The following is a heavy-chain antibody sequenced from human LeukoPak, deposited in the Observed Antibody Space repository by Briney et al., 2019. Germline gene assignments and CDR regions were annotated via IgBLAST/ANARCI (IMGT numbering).Heavy chain of an antibody. Sequence: SVKVSCKASGYTFTSYYMHWVRQAPGQGLEWMGRIIPILGIANYAQKFQGRVTITADKSTSTAYMELSSLRSEDTAVYYCARGRQYYYDSSGYYFDYWGQGTLVTVSS. CDR1: GYTFTSYY. V-gene: IGHV1-69*04. CDR2: IIPILGIA. D-gene: IGHD3-22*01. J-gene: IGHJ4*02. CDR3: ARGRQYYYDSSGYYFDY.